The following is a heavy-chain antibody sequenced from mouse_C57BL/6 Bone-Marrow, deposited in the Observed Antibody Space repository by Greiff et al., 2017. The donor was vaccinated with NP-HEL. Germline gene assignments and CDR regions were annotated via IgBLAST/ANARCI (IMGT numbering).Heavy chain of an antibody. CDR2: INPNNGGT. V-gene: IGHV1-26*01. CDR1: GYTFTDYY. CDR3: ARSGYYDYDGPFAY. D-gene: IGHD2-4*01. J-gene: IGHJ3*01. Sequence: VQLQQSGPELVKPGASVKISCKASGYTFTDYYMNWVKQSHGKSLEWIGDINPNNGGTSYNQKFKGKATLTVDKSSSTAYMELRSLTSEDSAVYYCARSGYYDYDGPFAYWGQGTLVIVSA.